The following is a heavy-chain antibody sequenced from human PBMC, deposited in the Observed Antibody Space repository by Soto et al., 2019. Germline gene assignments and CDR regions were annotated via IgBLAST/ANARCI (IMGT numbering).Heavy chain of an antibody. D-gene: IGHD3-9*01. Sequence: PGGSLRLSCAASGFTFSSYAMSWVRQAPGKGLEWVSAISGSGGSTYYADSVKGRFTISRDNSKNTLYLQMNSLRAEDTAVYYCAKALRYFDWSDPFDYWGQGTLVTVSS. CDR1: GFTFSSYA. CDR3: AKALRYFDWSDPFDY. CDR2: ISGSGGST. J-gene: IGHJ4*02. V-gene: IGHV3-23*01.